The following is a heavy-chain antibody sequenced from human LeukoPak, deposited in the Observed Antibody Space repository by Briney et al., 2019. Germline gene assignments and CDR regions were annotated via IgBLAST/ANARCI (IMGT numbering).Heavy chain of an antibody. CDR3: ATDISTHYFGS. V-gene: IGHV3-33*01. CDR1: GISFRSYG. Sequence: GGSLRLSCAASGISFRSYGMHWVRQAPGKGLEWVTLIWYDASNKYYAESVKGRFTISRDNSRNTVFLQMNSLRAEDTAIYYCATDISTHYFGSWGQGTLVTVSS. D-gene: IGHD3-9*01. CDR2: IWYDASNK. J-gene: IGHJ4*02.